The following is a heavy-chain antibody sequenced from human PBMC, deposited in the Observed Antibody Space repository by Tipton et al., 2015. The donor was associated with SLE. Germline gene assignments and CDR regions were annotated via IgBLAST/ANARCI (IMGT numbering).Heavy chain of an antibody. Sequence: TLSLTCTVSGGSISSSDYYWGWIRQPPGKGLEWIGTISYSGSTYYNPSLKSRVTMSVDTSKTQFSLKLNSLTAADTAVYYCARVVAVAGIHYYSVDIWGQGTTVTVSS. V-gene: IGHV4-39*07. D-gene: IGHD6-19*01. CDR1: GGSISSSDYY. CDR2: ISYSGST. CDR3: ARVVAVAGIHYYSVDI. J-gene: IGHJ6*02.